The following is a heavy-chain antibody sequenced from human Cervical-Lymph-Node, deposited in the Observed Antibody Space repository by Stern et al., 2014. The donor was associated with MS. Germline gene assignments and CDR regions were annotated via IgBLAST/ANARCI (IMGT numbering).Heavy chain of an antibody. CDR3: ASGRLDY. V-gene: IGHV1-46*01. Sequence: QVQLVQSGAEVKKPGASVKISCKASGYTFTTYYMHWVRQAPGEGLEWMGGINPSGDSTTNAQKFQGRVTMTRDTSTSTVYMELSSLRSGDTAVYYCASGRLDYWGQGTLVTVSS. J-gene: IGHJ4*02. CDR1: GYTFTTYY. CDR2: INPSGDST.